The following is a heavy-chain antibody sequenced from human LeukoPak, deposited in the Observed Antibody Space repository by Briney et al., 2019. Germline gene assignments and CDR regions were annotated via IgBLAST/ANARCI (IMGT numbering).Heavy chain of an antibody. CDR3: ARDNDYYDSSGYYDT. CDR1: GYTFTGYY. J-gene: IGHJ5*02. D-gene: IGHD3-22*01. CDR2: INPNSGGT. V-gene: IGHV1-2*04. Sequence: ASVKVSCKASGYTFTGYYMHWVRQAPGQGLEWMGWINPNSGGTNYAQKFQGWVTMTRDTSISTAYMELSRLRSDDTAVYYCARDNDYYDSSGYYDTWGQGTLVTVSS.